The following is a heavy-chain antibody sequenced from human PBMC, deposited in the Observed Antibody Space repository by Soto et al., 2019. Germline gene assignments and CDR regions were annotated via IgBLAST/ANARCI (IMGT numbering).Heavy chain of an antibody. V-gene: IGHV1-18*01. Sequence: QVQLVQSGGEVKKPGASVKVSCKTSGYSFTTYGISWVRQAPGQGLEWMGWISAYNGNTNYAQKLQDRVTMTTDTSTSTASMELRSLRSDDTAVYYCAREGLAPYYYYGMDVWGQGSTVTVSS. CDR2: ISAYNGNT. CDR3: AREGLAPYYYYGMDV. CDR1: GYSFTTYG. J-gene: IGHJ6*02.